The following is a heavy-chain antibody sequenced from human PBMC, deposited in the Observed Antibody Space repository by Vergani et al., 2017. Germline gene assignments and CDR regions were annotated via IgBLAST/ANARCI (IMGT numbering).Heavy chain of an antibody. V-gene: IGHV4-59*01. CDR3: ASGNGDYSDY. J-gene: IGHJ4*02. CDR2: IYYSGST. D-gene: IGHD1-1*01. Sequence: QVQLQESGPGLVKPSETLSLTCTVSGGSISSYYWIWIRQPPGKGLEWIGYIYYSGSTNYNPSLKSRVTISVDTSKNQFSLKLSSVTAADTAVYYCASGNGDYSDYWGQGTLVTVSS. CDR1: GGSISSYY.